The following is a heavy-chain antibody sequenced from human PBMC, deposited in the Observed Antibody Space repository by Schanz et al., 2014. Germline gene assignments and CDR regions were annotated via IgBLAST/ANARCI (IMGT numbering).Heavy chain of an antibody. CDR2: IKLDGSEK. V-gene: IGHV3-7*01. CDR1: GFTFSGYW. Sequence: EVQLVESGGGLVQPGGSLRLSCAASGFTFSGYWMSWVRQAPGEGLVWVANIKLDGSEKYYVDSVKGRFTTSRDNSKNTMYLQMNSLRAEDTAVYYCVKDLQRELLRDDHYYGMDVWGQGTTVTVSS. D-gene: IGHD1-26*01. CDR3: VKDLQRELLRDDHYYGMDV. J-gene: IGHJ6*02.